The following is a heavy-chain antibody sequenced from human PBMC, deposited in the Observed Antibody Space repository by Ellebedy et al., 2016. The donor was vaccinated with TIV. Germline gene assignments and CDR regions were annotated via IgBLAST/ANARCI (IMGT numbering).Heavy chain of an antibody. J-gene: IGHJ4*02. Sequence: ASVKVFCKASGYTFTANYVHWVRQAPGQGLEWMGWINPDSGVTNFAQKFQGRVTMTRDTSVNTADMELNSLRVEDTAVYYCARSTTWRSNFDSWGQGTLVTVSS. D-gene: IGHD1-14*01. V-gene: IGHV1-2*02. CDR2: INPDSGVT. CDR1: GYTFTANY. CDR3: ARSTTWRSNFDS.